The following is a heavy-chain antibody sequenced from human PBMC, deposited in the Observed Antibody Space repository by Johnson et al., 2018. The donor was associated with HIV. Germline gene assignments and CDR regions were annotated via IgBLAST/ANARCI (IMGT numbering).Heavy chain of an antibody. CDR2: INSDGSAT. Sequence: VQLVESGGGLIQPGGSLRLSCAASGFSFSGYWMHWVRQAPGKGLVWFSRINSDGSATDYADSVKGRFTVSRNNTKNTLYVQMKSLRVEDTAGYYCGRGGGSYSLDGFDLWGQGTVVTVSS. J-gene: IGHJ3*01. D-gene: IGHD2-15*01. V-gene: IGHV3-74*01. CDR3: GRGGGSYSLDGFDL. CDR1: GFSFSGYW.